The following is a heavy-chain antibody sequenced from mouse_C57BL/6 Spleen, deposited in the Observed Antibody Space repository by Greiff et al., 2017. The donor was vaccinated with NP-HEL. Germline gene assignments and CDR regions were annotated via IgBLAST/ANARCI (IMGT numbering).Heavy chain of an antibody. J-gene: IGHJ3*01. CDR2: IYPSDSET. Sequence: VQLQQPGAELVRPGSSVKLSCKASGYTFTSYWMDWVKQRPGQGLEWIGNIYPSDSETHYNQKFKDKATLTVDKSSSTAYMQLSSLTSEDSAVYYCARGYDGAWFAYWGQGTLVTVSA. CDR3: ARGYDGAWFAY. CDR1: GYTFTSYW. D-gene: IGHD2-2*01. V-gene: IGHV1-61*01.